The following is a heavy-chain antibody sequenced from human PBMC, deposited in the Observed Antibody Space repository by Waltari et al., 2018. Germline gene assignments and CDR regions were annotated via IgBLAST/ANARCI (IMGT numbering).Heavy chain of an antibody. CDR2: IKQDGSEK. Sequence: EVQLVESGGGLVQPGGSLRLSCAASGFTFSSCWMSWFRQAPGKGLEWVANIKQDGSEKYYVDSVKGRFTISRDNAKNSLYLQMNSLRAEDTAVYYCARAYYDFWSGYYRDYWGQGTLVTVSS. V-gene: IGHV3-7*01. D-gene: IGHD3-3*01. CDR3: ARAYYDFWSGYYRDY. J-gene: IGHJ4*02. CDR1: GFTFSSCW.